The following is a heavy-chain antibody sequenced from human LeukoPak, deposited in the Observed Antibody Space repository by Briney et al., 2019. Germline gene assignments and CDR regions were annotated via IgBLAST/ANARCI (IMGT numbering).Heavy chain of an antibody. CDR1: GYTFSKFG. D-gene: IGHD3-22*01. CDR3: ARQRYYYDSSGYYPTQYYFDY. J-gene: IGHJ4*02. V-gene: IGHV1-69*05. Sequence: SVKVSCKASGYTFSKFGISWVRQAPGQGLEWMGGIIPIFGTANYAQKFQGRVTITTDESTSTAYMELSSLRSEDTAVYYCARQRYYYDSSGYYPTQYYFDYWGQGTLVTVSS. CDR2: IIPIFGTA.